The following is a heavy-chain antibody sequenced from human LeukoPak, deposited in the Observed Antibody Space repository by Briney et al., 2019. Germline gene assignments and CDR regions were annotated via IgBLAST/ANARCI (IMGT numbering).Heavy chain of an antibody. Sequence: GGSLRLSCAASGFTVSNYCMNWVRQAPGKGLEWVAQINQDGSEEHYMDSAKARFTISRDNATNSLSLQMNSLRAEDTAVYYCVRDGGVSGYDLLDYWGQGTLVTVSS. D-gene: IGHD5-12*01. CDR3: VRDGGVSGYDLLDY. V-gene: IGHV3-7*01. CDR2: INQDGSEE. J-gene: IGHJ4*02. CDR1: GFTVSNYC.